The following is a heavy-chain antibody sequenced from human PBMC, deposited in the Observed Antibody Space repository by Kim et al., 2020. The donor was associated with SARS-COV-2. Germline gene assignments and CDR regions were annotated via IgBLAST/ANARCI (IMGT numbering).Heavy chain of an antibody. D-gene: IGHD6-19*01. Sequence: SETLSLTCTVSGGSIRSNYWSWIRQPPGKGLEWIGYLSSSGTTNYNPSLKSRVTISVDTSKNQFSLKLSSVTAADTAVYYCARHGGSGYYGMDVWGQGTTVTVSS. CDR3: ARHGGSGYYGMDV. CDR1: GGSIRSNY. J-gene: IGHJ6*02. CDR2: LSSSGTT. V-gene: IGHV4-59*08.